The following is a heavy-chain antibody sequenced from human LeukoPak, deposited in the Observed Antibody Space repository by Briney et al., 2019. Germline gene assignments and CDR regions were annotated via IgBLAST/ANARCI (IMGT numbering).Heavy chain of an antibody. V-gene: IGHV4-59*08. Sequence: PSETLSLTCTVSGGSISRYYWSWIRQPPGKGLEWIGYIYYSGSTNHNPSLKSRVTISVDTSKNQFSLKMSSVTAADTAVYYCARQGGYSSSPDFWGQGTLVTVSS. CDR3: ARQGGYSSSPDF. CDR2: IYYSGST. CDR1: GGSISRYY. J-gene: IGHJ4*02. D-gene: IGHD6-13*01.